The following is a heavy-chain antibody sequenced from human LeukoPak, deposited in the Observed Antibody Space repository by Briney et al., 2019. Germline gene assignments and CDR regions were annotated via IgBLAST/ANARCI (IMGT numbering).Heavy chain of an antibody. D-gene: IGHD6-13*01. Sequence: GSLRLSCAASGFTFSSYAMRWVRQAPGKGLEWVSSISSSSSYIYYADSVKGRFTISRDNAKNSLYLQMNSLRAEDTAVYYCARIAAAGTGWFDPWGQGTLVTVSS. CDR2: ISSSSSYI. J-gene: IGHJ5*02. V-gene: IGHV3-21*01. CDR1: GFTFSSYA. CDR3: ARIAAAGTGWFDP.